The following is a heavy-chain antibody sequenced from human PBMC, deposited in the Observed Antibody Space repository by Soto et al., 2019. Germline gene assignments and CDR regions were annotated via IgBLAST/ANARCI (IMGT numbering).Heavy chain of an antibody. CDR1: GFTFSSYS. Sequence: EVQLVESGGGLVQPGGSLRLSCAASGFTFSSYSMNWVRQAPGKGLEWVSYISSSSSTIYYADSVKGRFTISRDNAKNSLYLQVKSMRDEDTAVYYCARYSPPLYLPTFDYWGQGTLVTVSS. CDR2: ISSSSSTI. J-gene: IGHJ4*02. V-gene: IGHV3-48*02. CDR3: ARYSPPLYLPTFDY. D-gene: IGHD1-1*01.